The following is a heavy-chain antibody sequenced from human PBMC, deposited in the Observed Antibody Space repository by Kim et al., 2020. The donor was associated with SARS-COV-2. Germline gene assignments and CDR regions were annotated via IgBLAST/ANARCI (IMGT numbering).Heavy chain of an antibody. Sequence: SVKVSCKASGGTFSSYAISWVRQAPGQGLEWMGRIIPILGIANYAQKFQGRVTITADKSTSTAYMELSSLRSEDTAVYYCARDSGEMATIMGYWGQGTLVTVSS. CDR3: ARDSGEMATIMGY. J-gene: IGHJ4*02. CDR1: GGTFSSYA. V-gene: IGHV1-69*04. D-gene: IGHD5-12*01. CDR2: IIPILGIA.